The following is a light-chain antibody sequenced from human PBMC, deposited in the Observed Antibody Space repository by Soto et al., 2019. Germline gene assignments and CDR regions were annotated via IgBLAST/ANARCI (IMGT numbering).Light chain of an antibody. CDR2: DAA. V-gene: IGKV1-5*01. CDR1: QSITNW. CDR3: QNYNSHPLT. J-gene: IGKJ5*01. Sequence: DMQMTQFPSTLSASVGDSVTMTCRASQSITNWLAWYQQKPGKAPKLLIYDAASLESGVPSRFSGSGSGTEFTLTISSLQPDDFATYYCQNYNSHPLTCGQGKRLEI.